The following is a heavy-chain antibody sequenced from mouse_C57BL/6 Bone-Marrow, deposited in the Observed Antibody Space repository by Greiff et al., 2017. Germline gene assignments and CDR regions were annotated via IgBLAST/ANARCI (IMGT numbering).Heavy chain of an antibody. D-gene: IGHD1-1*01. CDR2: ISSGGSYT. J-gene: IGHJ4*01. V-gene: IGHV5-6*02. Sequence: DVKLVESGGDLVKPGGSLKLSCAASGFTFSSYGMSWVRQTPDKRLEWVATISSGGSYTYYPDSVKGRFTISRDNAKNTLYLQMSSLKSEDTAMYYCARHRVVAPTDYWGQGTSVTVSS. CDR3: ARHRVVAPTDY. CDR1: GFTFSSYG.